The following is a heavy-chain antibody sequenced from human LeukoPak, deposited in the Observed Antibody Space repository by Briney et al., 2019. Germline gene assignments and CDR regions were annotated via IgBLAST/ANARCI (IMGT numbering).Heavy chain of an antibody. CDR2: INPNSGGT. J-gene: IGHJ4*02. Sequence: ASVKVSCKASGYTFTDYYMLWVRQAPGQGLEWMGWINPNSGGTNYAQKFQGRVTMTRDTSISTAYMGLSRLRSDDTAVYYCERSDYDILTGYYIDYWGQGTLVTVSS. CDR1: GYTFTDYY. CDR3: ERSDYDILTGYYIDY. D-gene: IGHD3-9*01. V-gene: IGHV1-2*02.